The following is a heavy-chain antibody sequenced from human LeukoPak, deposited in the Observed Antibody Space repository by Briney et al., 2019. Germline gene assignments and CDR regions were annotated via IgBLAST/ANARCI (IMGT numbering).Heavy chain of an antibody. CDR3: ARGDSDSNSCLSDF. V-gene: IGHV4-34*01. J-gene: IGHJ4*02. Sequence: ADTLSLMCTLYVGSFSVYYWRWTPHPPGGGLECLGEINHSRSTNYNPSLKRRVTTSVDTSKNQFSLKLSSVTAADTAVYCCARGDSDSNSCLSDFWGQGTLVTVSS. CDR2: INHSRST. CDR1: VGSFSVYY. D-gene: IGHD3-22*01.